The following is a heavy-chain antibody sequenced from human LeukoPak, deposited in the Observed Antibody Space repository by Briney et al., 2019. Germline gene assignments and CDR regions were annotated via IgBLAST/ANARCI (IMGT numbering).Heavy chain of an antibody. CDR2: INPNSGGP. CDR3: ARRVGVVGATWPFDY. Sequence: GASVKGSCKASGYSSTGFSIHWVRQAPGQGLEWMGWINPNSGGPKYAQKFQGRVTMTRDTSISTAYMELSRLKSDDTAVYFCARRVGVVGATWPFDYWGQGTLVTVSS. D-gene: IGHD3-3*01. CDR1: GYSSTGFS. V-gene: IGHV1-2*02. J-gene: IGHJ4*02.